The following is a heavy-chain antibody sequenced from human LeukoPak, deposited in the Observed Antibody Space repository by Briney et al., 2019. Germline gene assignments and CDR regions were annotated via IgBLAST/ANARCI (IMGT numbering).Heavy chain of an antibody. CDR3: ARDVAGNTFDY. V-gene: IGHV4-59*12. CDR2: IYYSGST. D-gene: IGHD5-12*01. J-gene: IGHJ4*02. Sequence: PSETLSLTCTVPGGSISSYYWSWIRQPPGKGLEWIAYIYYSGSTNYNPSLKSRVTISVDTAKSQFSLRLTSMTAADTAVYYCARDVAGNTFDYWGQGTLVTVSS. CDR1: GGSISSYY.